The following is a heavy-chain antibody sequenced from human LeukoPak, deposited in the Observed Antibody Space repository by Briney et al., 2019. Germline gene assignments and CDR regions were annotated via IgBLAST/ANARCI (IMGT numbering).Heavy chain of an antibody. D-gene: IGHD3-22*01. CDR2: IYHSGST. Sequence: SETLSLTCTVSGDSISSTNWWSWVRQPPGKGLEWIGEIYHSGSTNYNPSLKSRVTISVDKSKNQFSLKLRSVTAADTAVYYCARDQRGYYDSSGYSPFDYWGQGTLVTVSS. CDR3: ARDQRGYYDSSGYSPFDY. CDR1: GDSISSTNW. V-gene: IGHV4-4*02. J-gene: IGHJ4*02.